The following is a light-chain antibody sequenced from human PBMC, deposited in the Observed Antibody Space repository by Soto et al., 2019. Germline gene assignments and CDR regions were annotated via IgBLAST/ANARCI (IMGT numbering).Light chain of an antibody. J-gene: IGKJ4*01. CDR3: QQYSSFALN. V-gene: IGKV1-5*03. CDR1: QSISSW. CDR2: KAS. Sequence: DIQMTQSPSTLSASVGDRVTITCRASQSISSWLAWYQQKPGKAPKLLIYKASSLESGVPSRFSGSGSGTEFTLIISSLHPDDFATYYCQQYSSFALNFGGGTKVEIK.